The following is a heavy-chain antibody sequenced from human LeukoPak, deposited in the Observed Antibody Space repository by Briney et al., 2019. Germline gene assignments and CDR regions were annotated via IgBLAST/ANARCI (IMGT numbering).Heavy chain of an antibody. J-gene: IGHJ4*02. CDR1: GGSISSYY. CDR3: ARDRRNSNYGDEVYFDY. V-gene: IGHV4-59*12. D-gene: IGHD4-17*01. Sequence: SETLSLTCTVSGGSISSYYWSWIRQPPGKGLEWIGYIYYSGSTNYNPSLKSRVTISVDTSKNQFSLKLSSVTAADTAVYYCARDRRNSNYGDEVYFDYWGQGTLVTVSS. CDR2: IYYSGST.